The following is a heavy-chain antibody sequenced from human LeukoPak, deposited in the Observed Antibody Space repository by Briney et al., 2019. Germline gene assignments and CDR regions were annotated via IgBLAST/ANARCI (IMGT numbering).Heavy chain of an antibody. V-gene: IGHV3-66*02. Sequence: GGSLRLSCVASGFSVSSNYMSWVRQAPGKGLEWVSVIYSTGTTYCADSVKGRFTTSRDNSKNTLYLEMNSLRPEDTALYYCARKGRTSLADFDYWGQGTLVTVSS. CDR2: IYSTGTT. CDR3: ARKGRTSLADFDY. D-gene: IGHD2-15*01. J-gene: IGHJ4*02. CDR1: GFSVSSNY.